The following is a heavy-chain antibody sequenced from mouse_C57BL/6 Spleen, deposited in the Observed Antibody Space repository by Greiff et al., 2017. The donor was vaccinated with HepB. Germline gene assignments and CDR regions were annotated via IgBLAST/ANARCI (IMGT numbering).Heavy chain of an antibody. Sequence: DVMLVESGGGLVKPGGSLKLSCAASGFTFSSYAMSWVRQTPEKRLEWVATISDGGSYTYYPDNVKGRFTISRDNAKNNLYLQMSHLKSEDTAMYYCAREGITTVVTFDYWGQGTTLTVSS. V-gene: IGHV5-4*01. CDR2: ISDGGSYT. J-gene: IGHJ2*01. D-gene: IGHD1-1*01. CDR3: AREGITTVVTFDY. CDR1: GFTFSSYA.